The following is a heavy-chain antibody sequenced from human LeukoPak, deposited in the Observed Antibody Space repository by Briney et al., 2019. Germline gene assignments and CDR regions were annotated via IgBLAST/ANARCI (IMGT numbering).Heavy chain of an antibody. V-gene: IGHV4-61*01. CDR3: ARDLSRDGYSYFDY. CDR1: GGSVSIGSYY. J-gene: IGHJ4*02. Sequence: SETLSLTCTVSGGSVSIGSYYWSWIRQPPGKGLEWIGYIYYSGSTNYNPSLKSRVTISVDTSKNQFSLKLSSVTAADTAVYYCARDLSRDGYSYFDYWGQGTLVTVSS. D-gene: IGHD5-24*01. CDR2: IYYSGST.